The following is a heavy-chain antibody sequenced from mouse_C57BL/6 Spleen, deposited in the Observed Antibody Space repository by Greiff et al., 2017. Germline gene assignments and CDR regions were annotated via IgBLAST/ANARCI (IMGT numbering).Heavy chain of an antibody. CDR2: ISYDGSN. V-gene: IGHV3-6*01. J-gene: IGHJ3*01. Sequence: EVQRVESGPGLVQPSQSLSLTCSFTGYSITSGYYWNWIRQFPGNKLEWMRYISYDGSNNYNPSRKNRIAITRDTSKNQFFLKLNSVTTEDTATYDCARKGDGYFAYWGQGTLVTVSA. CDR3: ARKGDGYFAY. D-gene: IGHD2-3*01. CDR1: GYSITSGYY.